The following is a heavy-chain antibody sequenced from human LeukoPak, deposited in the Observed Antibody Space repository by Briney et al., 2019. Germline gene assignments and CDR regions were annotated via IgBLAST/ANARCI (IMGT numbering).Heavy chain of an antibody. D-gene: IGHD1-26*01. J-gene: IGHJ4*02. V-gene: IGHV4-38-2*02. CDR3: ARVLRVGATDY. CDR1: GYSISSGYY. CDR2: IYHSGST. Sequence: SETLSLTCTVSGYSISSGYYWGWIRQPPGKGLEWIGSIYHSGSTYYNPSLKSRVTISVDTSKNQFSLKLSSVTAADTAVYYCARVLRVGATDYWGQGTLVTVSS.